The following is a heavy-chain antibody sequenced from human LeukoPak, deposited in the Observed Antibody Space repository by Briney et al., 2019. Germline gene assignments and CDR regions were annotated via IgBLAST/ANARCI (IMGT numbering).Heavy chain of an antibody. CDR3: AKDARAYYYGSGNRPSDY. J-gene: IGHJ4*02. V-gene: IGHV3-23*01. D-gene: IGHD3-10*01. Sequence: GGSLRLSCAASRFTFSSYGMSWVRQAPGKGLEWVSAISGSGGSTYYADSVKGRFTISRDNSKNTLYLQMNSLRAEDTAVYYCAKDARAYYYGSGNRPSDYWGQGTLVTVSS. CDR1: RFTFSSYG. CDR2: ISGSGGST.